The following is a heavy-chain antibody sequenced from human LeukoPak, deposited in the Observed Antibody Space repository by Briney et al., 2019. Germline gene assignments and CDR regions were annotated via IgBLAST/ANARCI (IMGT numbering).Heavy chain of an antibody. D-gene: IGHD6-6*01. J-gene: IGHJ4*02. V-gene: IGHV4-34*01. Sequence: SETLSLTCAVYGGSFSGYYWSWIRQPPGKGLEWIGEINHSGSTNYNPSLKSRVTISVDTSKNQFSLKLSSVTAADTAVYYCARGKAARPTPFDYWGQGTLVTVSS. CDR1: GGSFSGYY. CDR3: ARGKAARPTPFDY. CDR2: INHSGST.